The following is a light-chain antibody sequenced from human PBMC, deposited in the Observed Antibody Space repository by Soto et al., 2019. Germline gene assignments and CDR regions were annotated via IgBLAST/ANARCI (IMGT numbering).Light chain of an antibody. J-gene: IGLJ2*01. V-gene: IGLV2-18*02. CDR1: SSDVGSYNR. Sequence: QSVLTKPPSVSGSPGQSVTISCTGTSSDVGSYNRVSWYQQPPGTAPKLMIYDFSNRPSGVPDRFSGSKSGNTASLTISGLQAEDEADYYCSSYTSSSTVVFGGGTTLNVL. CDR2: DFS. CDR3: SSYTSSSTVV.